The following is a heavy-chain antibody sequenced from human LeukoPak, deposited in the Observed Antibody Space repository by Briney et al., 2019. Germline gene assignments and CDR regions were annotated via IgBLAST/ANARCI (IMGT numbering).Heavy chain of an antibody. Sequence: SETLSLTCTVSGGSIFGYYFNWIRQPPGKGLEWIGYVYSNGITNYSPSFRSRGTISIATSKNQFSLRLRSVTAADTATYYCARRAYYDTSGYSPASGYFDVSGRGNVVTV. V-gene: IGHV4-4*08. D-gene: IGHD3-22*01. J-gene: IGHJ2*01. CDR1: GGSIFGYY. CDR2: VYSNGIT. CDR3: ARRAYYDTSGYSPASGYFDV.